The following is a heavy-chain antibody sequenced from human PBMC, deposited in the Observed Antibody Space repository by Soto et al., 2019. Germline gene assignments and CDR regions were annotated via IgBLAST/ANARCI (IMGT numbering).Heavy chain of an antibody. J-gene: IGHJ4*02. D-gene: IGHD6-19*01. CDR1: GFTFSSYA. Sequence: GGSLRLSCAASGFTFSSYAMSWVRQAPGKGLEWVSAISGSGGSTYYADSVKGRFTISRDNSKNTLYLQMNSLRAEDTAVYYCAKDGRAGAVAGINPYYFDYWGQGTLVTVSS. CDR2: ISGSGGST. V-gene: IGHV3-23*01. CDR3: AKDGRAGAVAGINPYYFDY.